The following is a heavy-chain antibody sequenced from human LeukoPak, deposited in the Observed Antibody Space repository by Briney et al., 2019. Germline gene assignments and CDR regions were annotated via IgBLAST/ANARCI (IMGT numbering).Heavy chain of an antibody. CDR1: GFSFSTYS. J-gene: IGHJ4*02. CDR3: ARNQIGSAYPR. CDR2: ISSGGNTI. Sequence: QTGGSLRLSCAASGFSFSTYSMNWVRQAPGKGLEWISYISSGGNTIYYADSVKGRFTISRDNARNSVYLQMNSLRAEDTAVYYCARNQIGSAYPRWGQGTLVTVSS. V-gene: IGHV3-48*04. D-gene: IGHD1-26*01.